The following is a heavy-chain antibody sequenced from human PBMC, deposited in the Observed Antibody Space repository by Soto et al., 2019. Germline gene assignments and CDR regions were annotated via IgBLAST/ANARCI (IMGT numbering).Heavy chain of an antibody. D-gene: IGHD5-12*01. CDR2: ISSNGGST. V-gene: IGHV3-64D*06. CDR1: GFTFSSYA. J-gene: IGHJ1*01. Sequence: EVQLVESGGGLVQPGGSLRLSCSASGFTFSSYAMHWVRQAPGKGLEYVSAISSNGGSTYYADSVKGRFTISRDNSKNTLYLQMSSLRAEDTAVYYCVKDRVATIQEAEYFQHWGQGTLVTVSS. CDR3: VKDRVATIQEAEYFQH.